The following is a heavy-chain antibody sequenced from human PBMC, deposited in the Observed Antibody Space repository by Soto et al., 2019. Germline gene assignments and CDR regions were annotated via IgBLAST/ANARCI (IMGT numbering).Heavy chain of an antibody. CDR3: ATKRSFHFEN. J-gene: IGHJ4*02. Sequence: QVQLVESGGGVVQPGRSLRLSCAASGFTFSDYDMHWVRQAPGKGLEWVAVLSYDGSTNHYADSLKGRFTISRDNSESTLFLQMNGLRAEDTAVYYCATKRSFHFENWGQGTLVTVSS. CDR2: LSYDGSTN. V-gene: IGHV3-30*03. CDR1: GFTFSDYD. D-gene: IGHD1-1*01.